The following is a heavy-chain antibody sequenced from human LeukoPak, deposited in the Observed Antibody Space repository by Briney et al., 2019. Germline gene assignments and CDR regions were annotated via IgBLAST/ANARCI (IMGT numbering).Heavy chain of an antibody. CDR2: IKSKTDGGTT. CDR1: GFTFSNAW. Sequence: GGSLRLSCAASGFTFSNAWMSWVRQAPGKGLEWVGRIKSKTDGGTTDYAAPVKGRFTISRDDSKNTLYLQMNSLKTEDTAVYYCTRARYTSGWSEEFYFDYWGQGTLVSVSS. CDR3: TRARYTSGWSEEFYFDY. J-gene: IGHJ4*02. V-gene: IGHV3-15*01. D-gene: IGHD6-19*01.